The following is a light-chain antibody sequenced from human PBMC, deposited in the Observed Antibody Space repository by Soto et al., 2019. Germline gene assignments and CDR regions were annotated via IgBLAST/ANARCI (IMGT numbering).Light chain of an antibody. CDR3: QQRGNWPGT. CDR2: DAS. J-gene: IGKJ2*02. V-gene: IGKV3-11*01. Sequence: EIVLTQSPATLSLSPGERATLSCRASQRVSSFLAWYQQKPGQAPRLLIYDASNRATDIPARFSGSGSGTDFTLTISSLEPEDFAVYYCQQRGNWPGTFGQGTKLEIK. CDR1: QRVSSF.